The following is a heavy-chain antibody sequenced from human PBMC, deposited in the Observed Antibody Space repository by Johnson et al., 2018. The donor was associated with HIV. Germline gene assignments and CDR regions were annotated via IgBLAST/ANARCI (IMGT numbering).Heavy chain of an antibody. V-gene: IGHV3-23*04. Sequence: VQLVEFGGGLVQPGGSLRLSCAASGFTFSSYAMSWVRQAPGKGLEWVSAISGSGGNTYYADSVKGRFTISRDNSKNTLYLQMNSLRAEDTAVYYCARVFYAIFGLGDAFDIWGQGTMVTVSS. CDR3: ARVFYAIFGLGDAFDI. CDR1: GFTFSSYA. D-gene: IGHD3/OR15-3a*01. CDR2: ISGSGGNT. J-gene: IGHJ3*02.